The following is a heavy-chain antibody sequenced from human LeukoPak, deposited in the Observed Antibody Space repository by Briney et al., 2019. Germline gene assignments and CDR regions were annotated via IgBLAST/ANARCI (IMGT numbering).Heavy chain of an antibody. Sequence: SETLSLTCGVYGGSFSGYYWSWIRQPPGRGLEWIGEINQSGTTNYNPSLKSRVTISVDTSKNQFSLKLSSVTAADTGVYYCATKYSVAVAANPPYFDYWGQGTLDTVSS. D-gene: IGHD6-19*01. CDR1: GGSFSGYY. V-gene: IGHV4-34*01. CDR2: INQSGTT. J-gene: IGHJ4*02. CDR3: ATKYSVAVAANPPYFDY.